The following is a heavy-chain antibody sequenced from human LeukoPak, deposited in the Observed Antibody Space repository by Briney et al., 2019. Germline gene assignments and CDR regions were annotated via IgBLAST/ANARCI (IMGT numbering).Heavy chain of an antibody. CDR3: ARDSTMVRGVIGYFDC. V-gene: IGHV4-59*01. D-gene: IGHD3-10*01. Sequence: SGTLSLTCTVSGGSMSRYYWSWIRQPPGEALEWIGYIYYSGSTNYNPSLKSRVTISVDPSKNQFSLKLSSVTAADTAVYYCARDSTMVRGVIGYFDCWGQGTLVTVSS. CDR2: IYYSGST. J-gene: IGHJ4*02. CDR1: GGSMSRYY.